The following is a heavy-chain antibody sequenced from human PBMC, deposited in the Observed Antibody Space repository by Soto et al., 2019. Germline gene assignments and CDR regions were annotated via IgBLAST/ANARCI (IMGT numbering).Heavy chain of an antibody. CDR3: ARGKGSYYDFWSGYYRGPYDY. D-gene: IGHD3-3*01. V-gene: IGHV4-34*01. CDR2: INHSGST. J-gene: IGHJ4*02. Sequence: SETLSLTCAVYGGSFSGYYWSWIRQPPGKGLEWIGEINHSGSTNYNPSLKSRVTISVDTSKNQFSLKLSSVTAADTAVYYCARGKGSYYDFWSGYYRGPYDYWGQGTLVTVSS. CDR1: GGSFSGYY.